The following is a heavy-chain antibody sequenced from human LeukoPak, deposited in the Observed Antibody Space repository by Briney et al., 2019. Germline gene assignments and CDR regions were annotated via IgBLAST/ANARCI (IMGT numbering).Heavy chain of an antibody. D-gene: IGHD2-15*01. V-gene: IGHV4-30-2*01. CDR2: IYHSGST. Sequence: SETLSLTCTVSGGSISSGGYYWSWIRQPPGKGLEWIGYIYHSGSTYYNPSLKSRVTISVDRSKNQFSLKLSSVTAADTAVYYCARRTPTDGDYYYYYMDVWGKGTTVTVSS. CDR1: GGSISSGGYY. J-gene: IGHJ6*03. CDR3: ARRTPTDGDYYYYYMDV.